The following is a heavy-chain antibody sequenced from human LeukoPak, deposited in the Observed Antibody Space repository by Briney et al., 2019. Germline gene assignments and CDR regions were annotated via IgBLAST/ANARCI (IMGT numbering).Heavy chain of an antibody. Sequence: GRSLRLSCAASGFTFSSYWMSWVRQAPGKGLEWVANIKQDGSEKYYVDSVKGRFTISRDNAKNSLYLQMNSLRAEDTAVYYCARGSDDILTGYYFDYWGQGTLVTVSS. J-gene: IGHJ4*02. D-gene: IGHD3-9*01. CDR2: IKQDGSEK. CDR1: GFTFSSYW. V-gene: IGHV3-7*01. CDR3: ARGSDDILTGYYFDY.